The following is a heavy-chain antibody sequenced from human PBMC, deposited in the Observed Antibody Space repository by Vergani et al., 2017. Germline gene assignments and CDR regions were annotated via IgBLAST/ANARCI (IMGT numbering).Heavy chain of an antibody. CDR2: ISNDGSKQ. Sequence: QVQLAESGGGRVQPGRSLRLSCAASGFSFSSHPIHWVRQAPGKGLEWVAVISNDGSKQYYADSVKGRFTISRDNSKNTLDLQMNSLRTQDTAVYYCAKAVSVTSGSLQYNFYMDVWGQGTPVTVSS. J-gene: IGHJ6*03. V-gene: IGHV3-30*18. CDR1: GFSFSSHP. D-gene: IGHD3-10*01. CDR3: AKAVSVTSGSLQYNFYMDV.